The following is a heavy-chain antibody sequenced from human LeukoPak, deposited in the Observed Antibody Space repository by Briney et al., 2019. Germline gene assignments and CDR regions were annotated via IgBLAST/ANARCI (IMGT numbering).Heavy chain of an antibody. CDR1: GFTVSSTY. CDR3: ASRHCSGGGCYFAGADPFDY. CDR2: IYSGGNI. D-gene: IGHD2-15*01. V-gene: IGHV3-53*01. J-gene: IGHJ4*02. Sequence: GGSLRLSCAASGFTVSSTYMSWVRQAPGKGLEWVSVIYSGGNIYYIDSVKGRFTISRDTSKNTLYLQMNSLRAEDTAVYYCASRHCSGGGCYFAGADPFDYWGQGTLVTVSS.